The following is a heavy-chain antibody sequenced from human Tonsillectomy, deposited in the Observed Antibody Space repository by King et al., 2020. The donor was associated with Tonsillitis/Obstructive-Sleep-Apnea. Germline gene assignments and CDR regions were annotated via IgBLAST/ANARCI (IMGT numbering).Heavy chain of an antibody. CDR3: ARQPLGYCSGGSCHWFDP. J-gene: IGHJ5*02. CDR1: GYTFTNYY. Sequence: VQLVESGAEVKKPGASVKVSCKSSGYTFTNYYIHWVRQAPGRGLEWMGIINPSGGSASYAQKFQGRVTMTRDTSTSTVYMELSSLRSEDTAVYYCARQPLGYCSGGSCHWFDPWGQGTLVTVSS. D-gene: IGHD2-15*01. V-gene: IGHV1-46*01. CDR2: INPSGGSA.